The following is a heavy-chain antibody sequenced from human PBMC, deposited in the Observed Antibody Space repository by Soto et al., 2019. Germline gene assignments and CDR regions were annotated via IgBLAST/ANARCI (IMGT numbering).Heavy chain of an antibody. CDR2: ISWNSGSI. Sequence: EVQLVESGGGLVQPGRSLRLSCAASGFTFDDYAMHWVRQAPGKGLEWVSGISWNSGSIGYADSVKGRFTISRDNAKNSLYLQMNSLRAEDTALYYCAKDSVPCGYHYYYYMDVWGKGTTVTVSS. CDR3: AKDSVPCGYHYYYYMDV. V-gene: IGHV3-9*01. D-gene: IGHD3-22*01. CDR1: GFTFDDYA. J-gene: IGHJ6*03.